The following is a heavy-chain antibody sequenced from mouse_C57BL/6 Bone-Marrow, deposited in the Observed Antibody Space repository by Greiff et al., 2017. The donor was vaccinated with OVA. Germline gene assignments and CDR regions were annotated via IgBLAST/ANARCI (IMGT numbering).Heavy chain of an antibody. V-gene: IGHV1-63*01. J-gene: IGHJ3*01. Sequence: QVQLQQPGAELVRPGTSVKMSCKASGYTFTNYWIGWAKQRPGHGLEWIGDIYPGGGYTNYNEKLKGKATLTADKSSSTAYMQFSSLTSEDSAIYYCARGDYLAWFAYWGQGTLVTVSA. CDR2: IYPGGGYT. D-gene: IGHD2-4*01. CDR3: ARGDYLAWFAY. CDR1: GYTFTNYW.